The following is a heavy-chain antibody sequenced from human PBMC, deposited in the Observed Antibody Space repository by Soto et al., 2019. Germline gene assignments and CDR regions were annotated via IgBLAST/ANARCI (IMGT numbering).Heavy chain of an antibody. CDR2: ISAYNGNT. J-gene: IGHJ5*02. D-gene: IGHD4-17*01. V-gene: IGHV1-18*01. CDR1: GYTFTSYG. CDR3: AREVMTPVTTEELNWFDP. Sequence: SVKVSFKASGYTFTSYGISWVRQAPVQGLEWMGWISAYNGNTNYAQKLQGRVTMTTDTSTSTAYMELRSLRSDDTAVYYCAREVMTPVTTEELNWFDPWGQGTLVTVSS.